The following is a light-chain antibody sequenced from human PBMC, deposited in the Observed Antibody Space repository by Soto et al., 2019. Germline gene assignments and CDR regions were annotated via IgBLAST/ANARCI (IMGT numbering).Light chain of an antibody. J-gene: IGKJ1*01. CDR3: QQYGSWT. CDR2: GTS. Sequence: EIVLTQSPGTLSVSPGERATLSCRASQTISSNNLAWYQQKPGQAPSLLIYGTSSRATGIPDRFSGSGSGTDFPLTISRLEPEDSAIYYCQQYGSWTFGQGTKVEI. CDR1: QTISSNN. V-gene: IGKV3-20*01.